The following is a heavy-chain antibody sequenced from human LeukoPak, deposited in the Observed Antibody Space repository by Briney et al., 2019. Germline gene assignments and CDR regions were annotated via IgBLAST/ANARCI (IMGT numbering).Heavy chain of an antibody. J-gene: IGHJ5*02. V-gene: IGHV4-34*01. CDR3: ARGRRLVVTPAEGNWFDP. CDR1: GGSFSAFF. CDR2: INHSGST. D-gene: IGHD4-23*01. Sequence: SETLSLTCAVSGGSFSAFFWSWIRQPPGKGLEWIGEINHSGSTNYNPSLKSRVTISVDTSKNQFSLKLSSVTAADTAVYYCARGRRLVVTPAEGNWFDPWGQGTLVTVSS.